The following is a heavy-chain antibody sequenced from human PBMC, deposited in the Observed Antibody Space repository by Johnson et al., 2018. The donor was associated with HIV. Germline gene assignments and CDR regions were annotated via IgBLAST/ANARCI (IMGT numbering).Heavy chain of an antibody. CDR3: AGGSGWYSDAFDI. CDR2: IWYDGSNK. CDR1: GFTFSTYG. Sequence: VQLVESGGGVVQPGRSLRLSCAASGFTFSTYGMHWVRQAPGKGLEWVAVIWYDGSNKYYADSVKGRFTISRDNSKNTLYLQMNSLRAEDTAVYYCAGGSGWYSDAFDIWGQGTMVTVSS. D-gene: IGHD6-19*01. V-gene: IGHV3-33*01. J-gene: IGHJ3*02.